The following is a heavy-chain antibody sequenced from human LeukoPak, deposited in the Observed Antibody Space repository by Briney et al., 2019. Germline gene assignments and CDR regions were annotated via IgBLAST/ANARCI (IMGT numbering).Heavy chain of an antibody. J-gene: IGHJ4*02. CDR1: GGSVRSGSYY. Sequence: SETLSLTCTVSGGSVRSGSYYWIWSRQPPGKGLGWIGYIYYSRTTNYSPSLKSRITISIDTSKNQFSLKLSSVPAADTAVYYCARSGSYYHFDYWGQGTLVTVSS. CDR2: IYYSRTT. CDR3: ARSGSYYHFDY. D-gene: IGHD3-10*01. V-gene: IGHV4-61*01.